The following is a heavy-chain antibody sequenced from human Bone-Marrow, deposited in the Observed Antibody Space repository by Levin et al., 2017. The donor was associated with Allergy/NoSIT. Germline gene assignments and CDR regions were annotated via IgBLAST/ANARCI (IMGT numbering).Heavy chain of an antibody. CDR3: ARGAGAWRGPKYFQH. CDR2: INHSGST. D-gene: IGHD3-10*01. V-gene: IGHV4-34*01. Sequence: SSETLSLTCAVSGGSFSGYYWSWIRQSPGKGLEWIGEINHSGSTTYNPSLKSRVTIAVDTSKNQFSLKMSSVTAADTAVYYCARGAGAWRGPKYFQHWGQGTLATVSS. CDR1: GGSFSGYY. J-gene: IGHJ1*01.